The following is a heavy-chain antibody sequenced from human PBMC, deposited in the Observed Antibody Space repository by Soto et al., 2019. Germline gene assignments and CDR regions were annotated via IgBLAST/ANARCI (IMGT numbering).Heavy chain of an antibody. CDR3: ASVPRGYSYRPFDY. D-gene: IGHD5-18*01. J-gene: IGHJ4*02. CDR2: ISSSSSYI. CDR1: GFTFSSYS. Sequence: GGSLRLSCAASGFTFSSYSMNWVRQAPGKGLEWVSSISSSSSYIYYADSVKGRFTISRDNAKNSLYLQMNSLRAEDTAVYYCASVPRGYSYRPFDYWGQGTLVTVSS. V-gene: IGHV3-21*01.